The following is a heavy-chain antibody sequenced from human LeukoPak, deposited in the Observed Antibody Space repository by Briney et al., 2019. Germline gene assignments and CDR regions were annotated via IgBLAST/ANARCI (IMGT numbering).Heavy chain of an antibody. Sequence: ASVKVSCKASGYTFTGYYMHWVRQAPGQGLEWMGWINPNSGGTNYAQKFQGRVTMTRDTSISTAYMELSRLRSDDTAVYYCARYEIAAAGNYFDYWGQGTLVTVSS. V-gene: IGHV1-2*02. J-gene: IGHJ4*02. D-gene: IGHD6-13*01. CDR2: INPNSGGT. CDR1: GYTFTGYY. CDR3: ARYEIAAAGNYFDY.